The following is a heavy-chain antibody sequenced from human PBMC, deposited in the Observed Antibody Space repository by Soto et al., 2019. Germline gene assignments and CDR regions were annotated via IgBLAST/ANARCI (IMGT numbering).Heavy chain of an antibody. CDR1: GGTFSGNA. Sequence: QMQLVQSGTEVKQPGSSVRVSCKASGGTFSGNAITWVRQAPAQGLKWMGGIIPVFHRPKCAQKFQDRHTITSDASTTAASMELSSLRPEDTARYCCARDESSGGYWGPLDYWGQGTLVAVSS. CDR2: IIPVFHRP. V-gene: IGHV1-69*01. D-gene: IGHD1-26*01. CDR3: ARDESSGGYWGPLDY. J-gene: IGHJ4*02.